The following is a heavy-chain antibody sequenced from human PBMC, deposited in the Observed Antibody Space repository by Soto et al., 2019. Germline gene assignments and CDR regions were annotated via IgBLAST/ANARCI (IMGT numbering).Heavy chain of an antibody. V-gene: IGHV2-5*02. CDR3: AHSHFGDGYFDL. D-gene: IGHD3-10*01. CDR1: GFSLSTSGVG. Sequence: QITLKESGPTLVKPTQTLTLTCTFSGFSLSTSGVGVGWIRQPPGKALEWLALIYCDDDKRYSPSLKSRLTTTKDTSKHQVGPTMPNMDPVDTATYYCAHSHFGDGYFDLWGRGTLVTVSS. J-gene: IGHJ2*01. CDR2: IYCDDDK.